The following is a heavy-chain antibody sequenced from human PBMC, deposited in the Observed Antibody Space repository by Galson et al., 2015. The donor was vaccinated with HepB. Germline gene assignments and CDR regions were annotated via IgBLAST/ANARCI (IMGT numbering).Heavy chain of an antibody. D-gene: IGHD2-15*01. Sequence: SLRLSCAASGFTFRNFWTSWVRQAPGKGLEWVANIKEDETDKYYVDSVKGRFTIYRDNAKNTQYLQMNSLRDEDTAVYYCVRGGEYCSGGSCPPDDTFDIWGQGTMVTVSS. CDR2: IKEDETDK. CDR1: GFTFRNFW. V-gene: IGHV3-7*04. J-gene: IGHJ3*02. CDR3: VRGGEYCSGGSCPPDDTFDI.